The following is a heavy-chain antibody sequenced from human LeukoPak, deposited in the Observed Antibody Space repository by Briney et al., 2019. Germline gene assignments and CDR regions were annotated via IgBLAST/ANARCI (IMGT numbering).Heavy chain of an antibody. J-gene: IGHJ4*02. CDR2: VNGDGSDT. CDR1: GFSFSNYW. CDR3: ARGVYYYDSSGYYILGY. D-gene: IGHD3-22*01. V-gene: IGHV3-74*01. Sequence: PGGSLRLSCAASGFSFSNYWMHWVRQAPGKGLVWVSRVNGDGSDTTYADSVKGRFTISRDNAKNSLYLQMNSLRAEDTALYYCARGVYYYDSSGYYILGYWGQGTLVTVSS.